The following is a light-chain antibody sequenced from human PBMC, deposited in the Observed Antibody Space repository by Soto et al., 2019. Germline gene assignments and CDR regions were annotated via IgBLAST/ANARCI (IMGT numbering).Light chain of an antibody. CDR1: SSNIGRNY. CDR2: RNN. Sequence: QSVLAQPPSASGTPGHRVTISCSGSSSNIGRNYVYWYQQLPGTAPKLLIYRNNQRPSGVPDRFSGSRSGSSASLAISGLRSEDEADYYCASWDDSLRTGVFGGGTKVTV. V-gene: IGLV1-47*02. J-gene: IGLJ3*02. CDR3: ASWDDSLRTGV.